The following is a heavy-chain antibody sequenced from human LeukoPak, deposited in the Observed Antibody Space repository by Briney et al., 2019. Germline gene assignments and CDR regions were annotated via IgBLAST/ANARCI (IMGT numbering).Heavy chain of an antibody. CDR1: GYTFTSYG. CDR3: ARTRRSIAAATYYYYMDV. J-gene: IGHJ6*03. D-gene: IGHD6-13*01. CDR2: ISAYNGNT. Sequence: ASVKVSCKASGYTFTSYGISWVRQAPGQGLEWMGWISAYNGNTNYAQKLQGRVTMTTDTSTSTAYMELRSLRSDDTAVYYCARTRRSIAAATYYYYMDVWGKGTTVTVSS. V-gene: IGHV1-18*01.